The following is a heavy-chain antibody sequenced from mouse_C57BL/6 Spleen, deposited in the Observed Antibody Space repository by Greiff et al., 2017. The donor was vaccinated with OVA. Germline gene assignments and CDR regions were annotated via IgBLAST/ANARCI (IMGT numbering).Heavy chain of an antibody. J-gene: IGHJ4*01. CDR3: ARYKGGNYAMDY. Sequence: EVKLVESGGGLVQPGGSLILSCAASGFTFTDYYMSWVRQPPGKALEWLGFIRNKANGYTTEYSASVKGRFTISRDNSQSILYLQMNALRAEDSATYYCARYKGGNYAMDYWGQGTSVTVSS. CDR1: GFTFTDYY. V-gene: IGHV7-3*01. CDR2: IRNKANGYTT.